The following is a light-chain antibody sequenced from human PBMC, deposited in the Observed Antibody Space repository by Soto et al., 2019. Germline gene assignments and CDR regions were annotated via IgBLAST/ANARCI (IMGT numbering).Light chain of an antibody. CDR2: GAS. CDR1: QSVSGN. Sequence: EIVMTQSPATLSVSPGERATLSCRASQSVSGNLAWYQQKPGQAPRLLIYGASTRATGVPGRFSGSGSGTEFTLTISSLQSEDFAVYYCQQYNDWWTFGQGTNVDIK. CDR3: QQYNDWWT. V-gene: IGKV3-15*01. J-gene: IGKJ1*01.